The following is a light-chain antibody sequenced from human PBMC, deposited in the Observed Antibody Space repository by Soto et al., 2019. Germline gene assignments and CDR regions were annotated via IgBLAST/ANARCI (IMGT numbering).Light chain of an antibody. Sequence: QAVVTQPPSASGSPGQSVTISCTGTSSDVGGYNYVSWYQQHPGKAPKLMIYEVSKRPSGVPDRFSGSKSGNTASLTVSGLQAEDVADYYCSSYAGSNNWVFGGGTKLTVL. CDR1: SSDVGGYNY. CDR3: SSYAGSNNWV. J-gene: IGLJ3*02. V-gene: IGLV2-8*01. CDR2: EVS.